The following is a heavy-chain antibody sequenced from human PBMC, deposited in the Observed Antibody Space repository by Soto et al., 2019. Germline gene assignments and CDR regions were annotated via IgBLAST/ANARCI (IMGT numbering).Heavy chain of an antibody. CDR2: IYYSEST. D-gene: IGHD1-26*01. CDR1: GGSISSYY. J-gene: IGHJ6*02. Sequence: SETLSLTCTVSGGSISSYYWSWIRQPPGKELQYIGYIYYSESTNYNPSLKSRVTISDDTSTNQFSLTLSSVTAADTAVYYFARGWWEREGYVMDVWGRRTTVTVSS. CDR3: ARGWWEREGYVMDV. V-gene: IGHV4-59*08.